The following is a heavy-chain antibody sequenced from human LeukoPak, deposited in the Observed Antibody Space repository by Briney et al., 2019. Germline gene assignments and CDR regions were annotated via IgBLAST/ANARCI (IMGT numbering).Heavy chain of an antibody. Sequence: SETLSLTCTVSGDSLSSETYYWGWIRQPPGKGLEWIGSLSYSGSTFYNPSLKSRVIIFVDTSKNQFSLKLTSVTAADTAVYYCATTFASAEGLFDSWGQGTLVTVSS. CDR3: ATTFASAEGLFDS. D-gene: IGHD1-14*01. J-gene: IGHJ4*02. V-gene: IGHV4-39*01. CDR2: LSYSGST. CDR1: GDSLSSETYY.